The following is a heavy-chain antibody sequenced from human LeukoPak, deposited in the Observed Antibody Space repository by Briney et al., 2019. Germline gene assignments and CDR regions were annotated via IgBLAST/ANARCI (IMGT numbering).Heavy chain of an antibody. CDR2: IYPGDSDT. Sequence: GESLKISCKGSGYSFTNYWTGWVRQMPGKGLEWVAIIYPGDSDTRYSPSFQGQVTISADKSISTAYLQWSSLKASDTAMYYCARLSALRGFGSNWRDTRTSEKLRRSNWFDPWGQGTLVTVSS. D-gene: IGHD6-13*01. J-gene: IGHJ5*02. V-gene: IGHV5-51*01. CDR3: ARLSALRGFGSNWRDTRTSEKLRRSNWFDP. CDR1: GYSFTNYW.